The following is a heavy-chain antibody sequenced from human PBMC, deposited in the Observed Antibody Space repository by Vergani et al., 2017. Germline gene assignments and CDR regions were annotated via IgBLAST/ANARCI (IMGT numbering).Heavy chain of an antibody. V-gene: IGHV1-2*02. J-gene: IGHJ6*02. D-gene: IGHD5-12*01. CDR3: ASPVPTIRSYYYYGMDV. CDR2: INPNRGGT. Sequence: QVQLVQSGAEVKKPGASVKVSCKASGYTFTGYYMHWVRQAPGQGLEWMGWINPNRGGTNYAQKFQGRVTMTRDTSISTAYMELSRLRSDDTAVYYCASPVPTIRSYYYYGMDVWGQGTTVTVSS. CDR1: GYTFTGYY.